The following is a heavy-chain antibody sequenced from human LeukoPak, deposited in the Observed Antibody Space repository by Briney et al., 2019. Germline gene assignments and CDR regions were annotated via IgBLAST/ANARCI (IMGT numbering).Heavy chain of an antibody. J-gene: IGHJ3*02. CDR3: ARAGGNYHGSGSYAFDI. CDR2: INPNSGGT. V-gene: IGHV1-2*02. D-gene: IGHD3-10*01. Sequence: ASVKVSCKASGYTFTGYYMHWVRQAPGQGLEWMGWINPNSGGTNYAQKLQGRVTMTTDTSTSTAYMELRSLRSDDTAVYYCARAGGNYHGSGSYAFDIWGQGTMVTVSS. CDR1: GYTFTGYY.